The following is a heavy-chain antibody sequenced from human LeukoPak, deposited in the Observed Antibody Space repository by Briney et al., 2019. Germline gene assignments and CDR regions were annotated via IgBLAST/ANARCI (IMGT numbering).Heavy chain of an antibody. CDR2: IYTRGST. V-gene: IGHV4-4*07. CDR3: ARGRYCSADICSGGDAFDI. Sequence: NPSETLSLTCTVSGGSINNYYWSWIRQPAGKGLEWIGRIYTRGSTNYNPSLKSRVTMSVDTSKYQFSLKLSSVTAADTAVYYCARGRYCSADICSGGDAFDIWGQGTMVSVSS. D-gene: IGHD2-15*01. J-gene: IGHJ3*02. CDR1: GGSINNYY.